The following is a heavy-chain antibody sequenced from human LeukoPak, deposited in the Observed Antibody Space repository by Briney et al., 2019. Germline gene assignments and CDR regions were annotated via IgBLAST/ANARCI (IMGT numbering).Heavy chain of an antibody. J-gene: IGHJ4*02. CDR2: VHSSVGT. D-gene: IGHD5-18*01. CDR1: GGSMNTYY. CDR3: ARERDHGYSYGHVLDF. V-gene: IGHV4-4*07. Sequence: SETLSLTCTVSGGSMNTYYWTCIRQTAGGGLEWIGQVHSSVGTTYNPSLRSRVSLSLDTSKNHFSLRLASVTAADTAVYFCARERDHGYSYGHVLDFWGQGIPVTVSS.